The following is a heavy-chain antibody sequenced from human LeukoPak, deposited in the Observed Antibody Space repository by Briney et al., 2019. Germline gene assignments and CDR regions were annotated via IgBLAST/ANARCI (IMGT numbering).Heavy chain of an antibody. J-gene: IGHJ4*02. CDR1: GGSISSGSYY. D-gene: IGHD6-6*01. CDR3: AGLGGSSSSDY. Sequence: KASQTLSLTCTVSGGSISSGSYYWSWIRQPAGKGLEWIGRIYTSGSTNYNPSLKSRVTMSVDTSKNQFSLKLSSVTAADTAVYYCAGLGGSSSSDYWGQGTLVTVSS. CDR2: IYTSGST. V-gene: IGHV4-61*02.